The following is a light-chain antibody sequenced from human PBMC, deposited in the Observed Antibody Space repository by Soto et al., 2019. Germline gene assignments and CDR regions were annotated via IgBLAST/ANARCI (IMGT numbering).Light chain of an antibody. Sequence: DTQMTQAPSSLSASVGDRVTISCRASQNVRSYLNWYQQKPGKAPKLLISETSILESGVPSRFSGDGYGAEFTLSISSLEPEDFATYYCQQTFSLPRSFGPGTKVEL. CDR2: ETS. J-gene: IGKJ1*01. CDR3: QQTFSLPRS. CDR1: QNVRSY. V-gene: IGKV1-39*01.